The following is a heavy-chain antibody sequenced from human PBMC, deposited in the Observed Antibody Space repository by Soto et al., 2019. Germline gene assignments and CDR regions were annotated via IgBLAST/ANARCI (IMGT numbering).Heavy chain of an antibody. CDR3: AGRDCSGTNCYYLDYYYMDV. J-gene: IGHJ6*03. Sequence: QVQLQESGPGLVRPSETLSLTCTVSGGSFSSYYWTWIRQSPGKGLAWIGYIYYSGSTDYNPSLRGRLAISIDTSKNHFSLRLNSMTAADTAVYYCAGRDCSGTNCYYLDYYYMDVWGKGTTVTVSS. V-gene: IGHV4-59*08. CDR1: GGSFSSYY. CDR2: IYYSGST. D-gene: IGHD2-2*01.